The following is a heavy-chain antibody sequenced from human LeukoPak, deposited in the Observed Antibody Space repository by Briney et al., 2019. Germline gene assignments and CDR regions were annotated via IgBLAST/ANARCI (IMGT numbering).Heavy chain of an antibody. Sequence: PSQTLSLTCTVSGGSITSSFYWSWIRQSPGKGLEWIGYIYNSGGTKYNPSLKSRLTISVDTSKNQFSLNLSSVTAADTAVYYCARASVLLSADYWGQGTLVTVSS. J-gene: IGHJ4*02. CDR2: IYNSGGT. CDR3: ARASVLLSADY. D-gene: IGHD3-16*01. V-gene: IGHV4-59*01. CDR1: GGSITSSFY.